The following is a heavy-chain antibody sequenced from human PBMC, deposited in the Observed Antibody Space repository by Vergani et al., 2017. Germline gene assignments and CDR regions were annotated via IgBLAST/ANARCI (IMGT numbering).Heavy chain of an antibody. V-gene: IGHV3-15*01. Sequence: EVQLVESGGGLVKPGGSLRLSCAVSGFTFSSAWMTWVRQAPGRGLEWVGRIKSKTDGGTTDYAAPVKGRFTISRDDSKNTLFLQMNGLKTEDIGVYYCTTDPRYCGDGSCYWLRDHHYYGMDVWGQGTTVTVSS. CDR2: IKSKTDGGTT. CDR1: GFTFSSAW. CDR3: TTDPRYCGDGSCYWLRDHHYYGMDV. D-gene: IGHD2-21*01. J-gene: IGHJ6*02.